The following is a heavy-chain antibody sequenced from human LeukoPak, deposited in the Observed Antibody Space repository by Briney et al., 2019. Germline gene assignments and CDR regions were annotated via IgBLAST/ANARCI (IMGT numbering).Heavy chain of an antibody. CDR3: VQDWAWGAFGY. CDR1: GFTFSFYG. J-gene: IGHJ4*02. Sequence: GGSLRLSCAASGFTFSFYGMNWVRQAPGKGLEWVSGITGAGHTYYADSVQGRFTIYRDNSKNTLYLQMNRLGAEDTAIHYCVQDWAWGAFGYWGQGTLVTVSS. CDR2: ITGAGHT. D-gene: IGHD7-27*01. V-gene: IGHV3-23*01.